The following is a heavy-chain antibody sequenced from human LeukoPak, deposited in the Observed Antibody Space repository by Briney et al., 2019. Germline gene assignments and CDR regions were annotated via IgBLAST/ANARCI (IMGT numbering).Heavy chain of an antibody. CDR2: IIPILGIA. V-gene: IGHV1-69*04. CDR3: ARDPSQTIFHDY. J-gene: IGHJ4*02. CDR1: GGTFSSYA. Sequence: SVKVSCKASGGTFSSYAISWVRQAPGQGLEWMGRIIPILGIANYAQKFQGRVTITADKSTSTAYMELSSLRSEDTAVYYCARDPSQTIFHDYWGQGTLVTVSS. D-gene: IGHD5-24*01.